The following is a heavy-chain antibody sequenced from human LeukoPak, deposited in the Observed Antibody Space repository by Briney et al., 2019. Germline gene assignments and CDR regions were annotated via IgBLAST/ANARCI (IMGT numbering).Heavy chain of an antibody. CDR1: GFTFSSYW. Sequence: GGSLRLSCAASGFTFSSYWMSWVRQAPGKGLEWVANIKQDGSEKYYVDSVKGRFTISRDNAKNSLYLQMNSLRAEDTAVYYCAREGGPGYSSSWYYFDYWGQGTLVTVSS. D-gene: IGHD6-13*01. CDR2: IKQDGSEK. CDR3: AREGGPGYSSSWYYFDY. J-gene: IGHJ4*02. V-gene: IGHV3-7*01.